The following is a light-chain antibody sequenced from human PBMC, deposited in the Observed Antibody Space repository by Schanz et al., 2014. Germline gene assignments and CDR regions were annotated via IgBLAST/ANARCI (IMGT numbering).Light chain of an antibody. CDR2: DVS. CDR1: SSDVGDYNY. Sequence: QSALTQPASVSGSPGQSITISCTGTSSDVGDYNYVSWYQHHPGKAPKLIIYDVSKRPSGVSDRFSGSNSGNAASLTVSGLQAEDEADYYCCLYAGSYVLFGGGTKLTVL. CDR3: CLYAGSYVL. J-gene: IGLJ2*01. V-gene: IGLV2-23*02.